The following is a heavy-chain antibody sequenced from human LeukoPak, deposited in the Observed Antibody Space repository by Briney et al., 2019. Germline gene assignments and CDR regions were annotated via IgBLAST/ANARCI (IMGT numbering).Heavy chain of an antibody. J-gene: IGHJ5*02. V-gene: IGHV1-2*02. D-gene: IGHD3-10*01. Sequence: GASVKVSCKASGYTFTGYYMHWVRQAPGQGLEWMGWINPNSGGTNYAQKFQGRVTMTRDTSISTAYMELSRLRSDDTAVYYCARDGVLLWFGEANNNWFDPWGQGTLVTVSS. CDR3: ARDGVLLWFGEANNNWFDP. CDR2: INPNSGGT. CDR1: GYTFTGYY.